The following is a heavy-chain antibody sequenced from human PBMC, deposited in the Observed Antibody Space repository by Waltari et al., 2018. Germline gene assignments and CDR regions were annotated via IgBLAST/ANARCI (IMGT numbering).Heavy chain of an antibody. CDR3: ARGGITGLGY. CDR1: GCSISSYS. V-gene: IGHV4-59*01. Sequence: QVQLQESGPGLVKPSETLSLTCTVSGCSISSYSWSWIRQPPGKGLEWIGYIYYSGSTNYNPSLKSRVTISVDTSKNQFSLKLSSVTAADTAVYYCARGGITGLGYWGQGTLVTVSS. J-gene: IGHJ4*02. CDR2: IYYSGST.